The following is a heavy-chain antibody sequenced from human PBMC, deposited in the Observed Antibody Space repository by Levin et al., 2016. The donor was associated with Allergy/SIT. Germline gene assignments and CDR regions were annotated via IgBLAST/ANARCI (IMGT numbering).Heavy chain of an antibody. V-gene: IGHV3-23*01. CDR1: GFTFSNYA. Sequence: GGSLRLSCVASGFTFSNYAMSWVRQAPGMGLEWVSTVSGKTGSTYYADSVKGRFTISRDNSNNTLYLQMNSLRAEDTAVYYCAEDPQYFGSGRLYYFDYWGQGTLVTVSS. CDR3: AEDPQYFGSGRLYYFDY. D-gene: IGHD3-10*01. CDR2: VSGKTGST. J-gene: IGHJ4*02.